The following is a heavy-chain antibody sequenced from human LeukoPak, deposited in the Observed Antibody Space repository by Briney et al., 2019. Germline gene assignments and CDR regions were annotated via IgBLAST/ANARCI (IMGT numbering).Heavy chain of an antibody. V-gene: IGHV4-59*01. Sequence: SETLSLTCTVSGGSISSYYWSWIRQPPGKGLEWIGYIYYSGSTNYNPSLKSRVTISVDTSKNQFSLKLSSVTAADTAVYYCARVNYGSATKEDYWGQGTLVTVSS. J-gene: IGHJ4*02. CDR2: IYYSGST. CDR3: ARVNYGSATKEDY. CDR1: GGSISSYY. D-gene: IGHD3-10*01.